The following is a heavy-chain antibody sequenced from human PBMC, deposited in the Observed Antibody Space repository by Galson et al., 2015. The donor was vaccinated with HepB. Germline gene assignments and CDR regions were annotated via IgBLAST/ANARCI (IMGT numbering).Heavy chain of an antibody. CDR1: GFTFSSYS. V-gene: IGHV3-21*01. CDR3: ARDCPPEWAAAIANYYYMDV. CDR2: ISSSSSYI. D-gene: IGHD2-2*01. J-gene: IGHJ6*03. Sequence: SLRLSCAASGFTFSSYSMNWVRQAPGKGLEWVSSISSSSSYIYYADSVKGRFTISRDNAKNSLYLQMNSLRAEDTAVYYCARDCPPEWAAAIANYYYMDVWGKGTTVTVSS.